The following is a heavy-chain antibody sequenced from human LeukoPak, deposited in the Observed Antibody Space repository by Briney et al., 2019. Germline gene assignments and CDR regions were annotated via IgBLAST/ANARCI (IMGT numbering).Heavy chain of an antibody. Sequence: ASVKVSCKASGYTFTSYDINWVRQGTGQGLERMGWMNPNSGNTGYAQKFQGRVAMTRNTSITTAYMELSSLRSEDTAVYYCARGLGRTAMVTRGGVRFDYWGQGTLVTVSS. D-gene: IGHD5-18*01. CDR2: MNPNSGNT. CDR3: ARGLGRTAMVTRGGVRFDY. CDR1: GYTFTSYD. V-gene: IGHV1-8*02. J-gene: IGHJ4*02.